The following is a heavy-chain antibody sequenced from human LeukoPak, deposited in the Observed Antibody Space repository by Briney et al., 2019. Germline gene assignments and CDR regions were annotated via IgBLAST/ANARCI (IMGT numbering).Heavy chain of an antibody. CDR1: GFTFSSYE. V-gene: IGHV3-48*03. CDR2: ISSSGSTI. D-gene: IGHD3-22*01. CDR3: ARESYYYDSSGYSDRCYYYYGMDV. Sequence: PGGSLRLSCAASGFTFSSYEMNWVRQAPGKGMEWVSYISSSGSTIYYADSVKGRFTVSRDNAKNSLYLQMNSLRAEDTAVYYCARESYYYDSSGYSDRCYYYYGMDVWGQGTTVTVSS. J-gene: IGHJ6*02.